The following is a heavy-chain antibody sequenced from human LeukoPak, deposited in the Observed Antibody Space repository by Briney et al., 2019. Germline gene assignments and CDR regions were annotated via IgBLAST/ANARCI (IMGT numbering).Heavy chain of an antibody. D-gene: IGHD5-24*01. J-gene: IGHJ4*02. CDR3: ASGGWLQLAFDY. Sequence: ASVKVSFKASVYTFTSYYMHWVRQAPRQGREWMGIINPSGGSTGYAQKFQGRVTMTRDTSTSTVYMELSSLRSEDTAVYYCASGGWLQLAFDYWGQGTLVTVSS. V-gene: IGHV1-46*03. CDR2: INPSGGST. CDR1: VYTFTSYY.